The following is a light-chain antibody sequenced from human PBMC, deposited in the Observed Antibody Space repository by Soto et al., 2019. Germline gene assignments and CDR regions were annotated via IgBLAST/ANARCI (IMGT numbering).Light chain of an antibody. V-gene: IGLV2-8*01. Sequence: QSVLTQPPSASGSPGQSVTISCTGTSSDVGGYNYVSWYQQHPGKAPKLMIYEVSKRPSGVPDLFSGSKSGNTASLTVSGLQPEDEADYYCSSYAGSNKSVFGTGTKVTVL. J-gene: IGLJ1*01. CDR1: SSDVGGYNY. CDR2: EVS. CDR3: SSYAGSNKSV.